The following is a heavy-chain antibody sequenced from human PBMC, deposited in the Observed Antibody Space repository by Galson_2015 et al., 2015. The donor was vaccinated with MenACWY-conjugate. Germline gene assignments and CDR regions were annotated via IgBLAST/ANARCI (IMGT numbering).Heavy chain of an antibody. V-gene: IGHV4-59*01. Sequence: ETLSLTCSVSGVSFTSYYWTWIRQSPGKGLEWIGYMDHSGTSNYNPSLKSRVTVSVDRSKSQFSLKLSSVTAADTAVYYCAGLFKGFCNNRNCFGWFDPWGQGTPVTVSS. CDR1: GVSFTSYY. CDR2: MDHSGTS. D-gene: IGHD2-15*01. CDR3: AGLFKGFCNNRNCFGWFDP. J-gene: IGHJ5*02.